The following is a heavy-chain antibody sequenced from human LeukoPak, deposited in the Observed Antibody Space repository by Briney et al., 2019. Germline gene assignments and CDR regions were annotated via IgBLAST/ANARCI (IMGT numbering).Heavy chain of an antibody. CDR2: INHSGST. Sequence: SETLSLTCAVYGGSSSGYYWSWIRQPPGKGLEWIGEINHSGSTNYNPSLKSRVTISVDTSKNQFSLKLSSVTAADTAVYYCARRHYYDSSGYSRAFDIWGQGTMVTVSS. J-gene: IGHJ3*02. V-gene: IGHV4-34*01. CDR1: GGSSSGYY. D-gene: IGHD3-22*01. CDR3: ARRHYYDSSGYSRAFDI.